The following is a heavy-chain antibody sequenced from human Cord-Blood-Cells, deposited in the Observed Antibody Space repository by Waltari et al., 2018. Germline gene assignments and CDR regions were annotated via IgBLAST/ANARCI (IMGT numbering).Heavy chain of an antibody. CDR1: GHHVSGYF. D-gene: IGHD6-13*01. V-gene: IGHV1-2*04. CDR2: INPNSGGT. CDR3: ARGAADHDAFDI. J-gene: IGHJ3*02. Sequence: PPVQPGADVKKPGPPVEVSCRASGHHVSGYFMHLRRQAPGQGLEWMGWINPNSGGTNYAQKFQGWVTMTRDTSSSTAYMELSRLRSDDTAVYYCARGAADHDAFDIWGQGTMVTVSS.